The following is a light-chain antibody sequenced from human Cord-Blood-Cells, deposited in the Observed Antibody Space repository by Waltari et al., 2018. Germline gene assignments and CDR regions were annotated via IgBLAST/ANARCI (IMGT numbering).Light chain of an antibody. J-gene: IGLJ1*01. CDR3: SSYTSSSTLYV. Sequence: QSALTQPASVSASPVQPITISCTGPSSDDVGYNYVSGYQQHTGKAPKLMIYEVSNRPPGVSNRFSGSKSGNTASLTISGLQAEDEADYYCSSYTSSSTLYVFGTGTKVTVL. CDR1: SSDDVGYNY. CDR2: EVS. V-gene: IGLV2-14*01.